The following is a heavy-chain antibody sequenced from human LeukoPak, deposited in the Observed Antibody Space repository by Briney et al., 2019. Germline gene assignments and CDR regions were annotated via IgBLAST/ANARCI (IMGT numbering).Heavy chain of an antibody. CDR3: ARDRSYILYLFGY. CDR1: GFTFSSYE. CDR2: ISDSGRTI. D-gene: IGHD2-15*01. J-gene: IGHJ4*02. V-gene: IGHV3-48*03. Sequence: GRSLRLSCAASGFTFSSYEMNWVRQAPGKGLEWVSYISDSGRTIYYADSVKGRFTISRDNSKNTLYLQMNSLRAEDTAVYYCARDRSYILYLFGYWGQGTLVTVSS.